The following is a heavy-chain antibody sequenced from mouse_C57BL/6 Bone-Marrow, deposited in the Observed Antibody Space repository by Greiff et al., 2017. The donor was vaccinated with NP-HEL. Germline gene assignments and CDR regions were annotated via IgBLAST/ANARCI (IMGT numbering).Heavy chain of an antibody. V-gene: IGHV6-3*01. D-gene: IGHD1-1*01. Sequence: EVKLVESGGGLVQPGGSVKLSCVASGFTFSNYWMNWVRQSPEKGLEWVAQIRLKSDNYATHYAESVKGRFTISRDDSKSSVYLQMNNLRAEDTGIYYCTGDLLLPSMDYWGQGTSVTVSS. CDR3: TGDLLLPSMDY. CDR1: GFTFSNYW. J-gene: IGHJ4*01. CDR2: IRLKSDNYAT.